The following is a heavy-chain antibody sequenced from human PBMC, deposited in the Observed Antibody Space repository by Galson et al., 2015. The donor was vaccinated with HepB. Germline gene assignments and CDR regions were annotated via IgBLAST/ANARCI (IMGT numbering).Heavy chain of an antibody. CDR1: GFTFSSYA. CDR2: ISGSGGST. Sequence: SLRLSCAASGFTFSSYAMSWVRQAPGKGLEWVSAISGSGGSTYYADSVKGRFTISRDNSKNTLYLQMNSLRAEDTAVYHCAKAVPDVTYYDFWSGYLEGRFDPWGQGTLVTVSS. D-gene: IGHD3-3*01. CDR3: AKAVPDVTYYDFWSGYLEGRFDP. J-gene: IGHJ5*02. V-gene: IGHV3-23*01.